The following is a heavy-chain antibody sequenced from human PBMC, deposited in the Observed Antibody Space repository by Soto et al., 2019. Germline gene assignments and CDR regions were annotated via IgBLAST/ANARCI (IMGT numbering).Heavy chain of an antibody. CDR2: IYPGDSDT. CDR3: ARPIVNYYYGMDV. CDR1: GYSFTSYW. J-gene: IGHJ6*02. V-gene: IGHV5-51*01. Sequence: PGESLKISCKGSGYSFTSYWIGWVRQMPGKGLERMGIIYPGDSDTRYSPSFQGQVTISADKSISTAYLQWSSLKASDTAMYYCARPIVNYYYGMDVWGQGTTVTVSS. D-gene: IGHD3-16*02.